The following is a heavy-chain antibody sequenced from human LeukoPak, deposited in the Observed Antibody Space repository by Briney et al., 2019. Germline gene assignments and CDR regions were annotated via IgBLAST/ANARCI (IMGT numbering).Heavy chain of an antibody. J-gene: IGHJ4*02. D-gene: IGHD3-10*01. CDR1: GYTFTSYG. CDR3: ARSTYYYGSGSYCYDY. V-gene: IGHV1-18*01. CDR2: ISAYNGNT. Sequence: ASVKVSCKASGYTFTSYGISWVRQAPGQGLEWMGWISAYNGNTNYAQKLQGRVTMTTDTFTSTAYMELRSLRSDDTAVYYCARSTYYYGSGSYCYDYWGQGTLVTVSS.